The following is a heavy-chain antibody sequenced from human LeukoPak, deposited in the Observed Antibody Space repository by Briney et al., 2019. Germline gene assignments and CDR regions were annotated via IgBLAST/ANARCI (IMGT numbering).Heavy chain of an antibody. CDR2: INHSGST. CDR1: GGSFSGYY. D-gene: IGHD6-13*01. Sequence: SETLSLTCAVYGGSFSGYYWSWIRQPPGKGLEWIGEINHSGSTNYNPSLKSRVTISVDTSKIQFSLKLSSVTAADTAVYYCARGSSSRHGVYWGQGTLVTVPS. J-gene: IGHJ4*02. CDR3: ARGSSSRHGVY. V-gene: IGHV4-34*01.